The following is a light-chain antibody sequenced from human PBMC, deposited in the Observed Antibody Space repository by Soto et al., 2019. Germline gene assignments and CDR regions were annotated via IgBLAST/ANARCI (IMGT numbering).Light chain of an antibody. CDR2: DAS. CDR1: QSVSSY. Sequence: EIVLTQSPATLSLSPGERATLSCRASQSVSSYLAWYQQKPGQAPRLLIYDASNRAPGIPARFSGSGSWTDFTLTISSLEPEEFAVYYCQQRSNWPRTFGQGTKVESK. V-gene: IGKV3-11*01. CDR3: QQRSNWPRT. J-gene: IGKJ1*01.